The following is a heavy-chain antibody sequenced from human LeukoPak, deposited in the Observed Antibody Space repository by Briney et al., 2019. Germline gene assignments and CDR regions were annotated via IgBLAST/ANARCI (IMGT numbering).Heavy chain of an antibody. D-gene: IGHD6-6*01. CDR3: ARDKGIAARDYYYYMDV. CDR2: IIPIFGTA. J-gene: IGHJ6*03. V-gene: IGHV1-69*13. Sequence: SVKVFCKASGGTFSSYAISWVRQAPGQGLEWMGGIIPIFGTANYAQKFQGRVTITADESTSTAYMELSSLRSEDTAVYYCARDKGIAARDYYYYMDVWGKGTTVTVSS. CDR1: GGTFSSYA.